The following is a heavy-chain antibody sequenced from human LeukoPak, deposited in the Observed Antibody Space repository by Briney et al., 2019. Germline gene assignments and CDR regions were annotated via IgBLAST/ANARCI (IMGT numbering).Heavy chain of an antibody. D-gene: IGHD5-12*01. CDR2: ISSSSSYI. CDR1: GFTFSSYS. V-gene: IGHV3-21*01. CDR3: ARGLRHGPFDY. Sequence: GGSLRLSCAASGFTFSSYSMNWVRQAPGKGLEWVSSISSSSSYIYYADSVKGRFTISRDNAKSSLYLQMNSLRAEDTAVYYCARGLRHGPFDYWGQGTLVTVSS. J-gene: IGHJ4*02.